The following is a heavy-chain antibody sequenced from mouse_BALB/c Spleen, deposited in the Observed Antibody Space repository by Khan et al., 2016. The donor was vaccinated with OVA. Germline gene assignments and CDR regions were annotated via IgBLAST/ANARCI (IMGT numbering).Heavy chain of an antibody. D-gene: IGHD1-1*01. CDR2: VTYSGNT. J-gene: IGHJ4*01. CDR1: GDSITSGF. CDR3: ARSYGSWAIDC. V-gene: IGHV3-8*02. Sequence: EVELVESGPSLVKPSQTLSLTCSVTGDSITSGFWHWIRKFPGNKFEYMGYVTYSGNTYYNHSLKSLISITRATSKTQYYLQLNSVTTEDTATYFCARSYGSWAIDCWGQGTSVTVSS.